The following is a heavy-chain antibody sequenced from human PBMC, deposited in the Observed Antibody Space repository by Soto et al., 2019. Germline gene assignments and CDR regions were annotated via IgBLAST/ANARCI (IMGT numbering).Heavy chain of an antibody. V-gene: IGHV3-23*01. D-gene: IGHD6-13*01. J-gene: IGHJ4*02. CDR3: AKIVQQLVPY. Sequence: QLLESGGGLVQPGGSLRLSCAASGFTISNYAMSWVRQAPGKGLEWVSSTGSSISGGVGTTFYADSVKGRFTISRDNSKNTLFLHVNSLRAEDTAVYYCAKIVQQLVPYWGQGTLVTVSS. CDR1: GFTISNYA. CDR2: ISGGVGTT.